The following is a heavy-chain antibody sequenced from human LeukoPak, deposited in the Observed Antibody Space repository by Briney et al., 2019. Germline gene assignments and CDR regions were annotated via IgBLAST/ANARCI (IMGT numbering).Heavy chain of an antibody. CDR1: GFIFSDHY. CDR2: IDSDGSKT. V-gene: IGHV3-74*01. D-gene: IGHD3-22*01. CDR3: VRLSSGYYGLIDH. J-gene: IGHJ4*02. Sequence: GGSLRLSCAASGFIFSDHYMHWVRQVPGKGLVWVSRIDSDGSKTDYADSVKGRFTFSRDNARNTLYLQMNSLRAEDTAVYYCVRLSSGYYGLIDHWGQGTLVTVSS.